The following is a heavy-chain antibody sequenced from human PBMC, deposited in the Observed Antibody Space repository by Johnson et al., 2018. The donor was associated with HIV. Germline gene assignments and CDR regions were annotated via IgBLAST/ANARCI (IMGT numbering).Heavy chain of an antibody. CDR2: IRSKGNTYAT. CDR3: AKDRQPANYGAFDV. Sequence: VQLVESGGGVIRPGGSLRLSCAASGFTFDDYGMSWVRQASGKGLEWVGLIRSKGNTYATVYSASLKGRFTISRDDSKNTAYLQMNDLRAEDTAIYYCAKDRQPANYGAFDVWGQVTMVTVSS. D-gene: IGHD3-10*01. CDR1: GFTFDDYG. J-gene: IGHJ3*01. V-gene: IGHV3-73*01.